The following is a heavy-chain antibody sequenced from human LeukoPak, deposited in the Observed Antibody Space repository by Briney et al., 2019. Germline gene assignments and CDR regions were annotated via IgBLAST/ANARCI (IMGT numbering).Heavy chain of an antibody. J-gene: IGHJ2*01. CDR3: ARAPPDWDCSNNICYTCYFDL. CDR2: ISSSGNNI. V-gene: IGHV3-11*04. Sequence: PGGXXXLSCAASGFTFSDYYITWIRQAPGKGLEWVSYISSSGNNIYYADSVKGRFTISRDNAKKSLYLQMDSLIAEDTAVYYCARAPPDWDCSNNICYTCYFDLWGRGTLVTVSS. D-gene: IGHD2-2*02. CDR1: GFTFSDYY.